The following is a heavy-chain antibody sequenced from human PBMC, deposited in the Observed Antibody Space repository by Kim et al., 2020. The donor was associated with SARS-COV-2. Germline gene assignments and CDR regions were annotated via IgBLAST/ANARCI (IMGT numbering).Heavy chain of an antibody. Sequence: NTSLKRRVTLSVETSKNPFSLKLSSVTAADTAVYYCARGPWYSSSWYDYWGQGTLVTVSS. V-gene: IGHV4-31*02. J-gene: IGHJ4*02. D-gene: IGHD6-13*01. CDR3: ARGPWYSSSWYDY.